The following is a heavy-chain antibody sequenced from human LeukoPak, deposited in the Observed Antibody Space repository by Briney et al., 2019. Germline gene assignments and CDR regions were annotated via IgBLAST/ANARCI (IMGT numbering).Heavy chain of an antibody. CDR1: GFTVSSNY. V-gene: IGHV3-66*01. CDR3: ARDIGYGDYGYYYCGMDV. J-gene: IGHJ6*02. D-gene: IGHD4-17*01. CDR2: IYSGGST. Sequence: PGGSLRLSCAASGFTVSSNYMSWVRQAPGKGLEWVSVIYSGGSTYYADSVKGRFTISRDNSKNTLYLQMNSLRAEDTAVYYCARDIGYGDYGYYYCGMDVWGQGTTVTVSS.